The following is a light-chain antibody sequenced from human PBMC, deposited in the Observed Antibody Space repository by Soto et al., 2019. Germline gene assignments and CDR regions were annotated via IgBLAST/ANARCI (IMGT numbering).Light chain of an antibody. V-gene: IGLV2-11*01. Sequence: SVLTQPHSVSGCPGQSVTISCTGTNYVSWYQQHPGKAPKLLIYHVSKRPSGVPDRFSGSKSGNTASLTISGLQAEDEADYYCCTDAGSYIVFGSGTKVTVL. CDR1: NY. CDR2: HVS. CDR3: CTDAGSYIV. J-gene: IGLJ1*01.